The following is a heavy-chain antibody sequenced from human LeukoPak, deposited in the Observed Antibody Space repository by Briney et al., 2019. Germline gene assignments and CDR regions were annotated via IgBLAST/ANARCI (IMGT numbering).Heavy chain of an antibody. J-gene: IGHJ4*02. V-gene: IGHV3-23*01. CDR1: GFTFSSYA. D-gene: IGHD4-17*01. CDR3: AKESLRNTVTTRCEADY. Sequence: GGSLRLSCAASGFTFSSYAMSWVRQAPGKGLEWVSTISGSGGNTYYADSVKGRFTISRDNSKNTLYLQMNSLRAEDTAVYYCAKESLRNTVTTRCEADYWGQGTLVTVSS. CDR2: ISGSGGNT.